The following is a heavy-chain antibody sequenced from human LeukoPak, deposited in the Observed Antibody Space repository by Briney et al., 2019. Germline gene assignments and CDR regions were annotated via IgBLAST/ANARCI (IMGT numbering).Heavy chain of an antibody. CDR1: GYTFTGYY. Sequence: ASVKVSCKASGYTFTGYYMHWVRQAPGQGLEWMGRINPNSGGTNYAQKFQGRVTMTRDTSISTAYMELSRLRSDDTAVFYCARALYSSGWYVIDYWGQGTLVTVSS. V-gene: IGHV1-2*06. CDR3: ARALYSSGWYVIDY. J-gene: IGHJ4*02. CDR2: INPNSGGT. D-gene: IGHD6-19*01.